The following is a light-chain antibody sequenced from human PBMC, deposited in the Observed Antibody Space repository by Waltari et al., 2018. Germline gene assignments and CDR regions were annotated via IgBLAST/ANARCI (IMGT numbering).Light chain of an antibody. V-gene: IGLV2-23*02. J-gene: IGLJ2*01. CDR2: EVS. CDR3: CSYAGSHTFVV. Sequence: QSALTQPASVSGSPGQSITISCTGPSSDVGNYNLVSWYQQHPGKAPKLMIYEVSKRPSGVSNRFSGSKSGNTASLTISGLQAEDEADYYCCSYAGSHTFVVFGGGTKLTVL. CDR1: SSDVGNYNL.